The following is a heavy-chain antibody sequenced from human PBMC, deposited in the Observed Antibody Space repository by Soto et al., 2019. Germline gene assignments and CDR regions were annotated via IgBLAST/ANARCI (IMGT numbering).Heavy chain of an antibody. D-gene: IGHD3-9*01. V-gene: IGHV1-69*13. J-gene: IGHJ6*02. CDR3: ARYYDILTGGPDHYYYGMDV. CDR2: IIPIFGTA. Sequence: GASGKVSCKASAGTFSSYAISWVRQAPGQGLEWMGGIIPIFGTANYAQKFQGRVTITADESTSTAYMELSSLRSEDTAVYYCARYYDILTGGPDHYYYGMDVWGQGTTVTVSS. CDR1: AGTFSSYA.